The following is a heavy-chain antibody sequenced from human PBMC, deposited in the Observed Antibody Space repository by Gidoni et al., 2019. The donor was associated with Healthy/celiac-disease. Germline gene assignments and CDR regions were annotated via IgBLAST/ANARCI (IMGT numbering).Heavy chain of an antibody. CDR1: GFTFSSYG. V-gene: IGHV3-30*18. CDR3: AKAPPEDPDSSSGDYYYYYMDV. J-gene: IGHJ6*03. D-gene: IGHD6-13*01. Sequence: QVQLVESGGGVVQPGRSLRLSCAASGFTFSSYGMHWVRQAPGKGLEWLAVISYDGSNKYYADSVKGRFTISRDNSKNTLYLQMNSLRAEDTAVYYCAKAPPEDPDSSSGDYYYYYMDVWGKGTTVTVSS. CDR2: ISYDGSNK.